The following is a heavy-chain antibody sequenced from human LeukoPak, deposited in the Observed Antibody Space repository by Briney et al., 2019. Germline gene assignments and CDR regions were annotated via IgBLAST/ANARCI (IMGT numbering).Heavy chain of an antibody. D-gene: IGHD2-8*02. CDR1: GGSISSYY. CDR3: ARDDRLVGSFDY. J-gene: IGHJ4*02. CDR2: IYYSGST. Sequence: SETLSLTCTVSGGSISSYYWSWIRQPPWKGLEWIGYIYYSGSTNYNPSLKSRVTISVDTSKNQFSLKLSSVTAADTAVYYCARDDRLVGSFDYWGQGTLVTVSS. V-gene: IGHV4-59*12.